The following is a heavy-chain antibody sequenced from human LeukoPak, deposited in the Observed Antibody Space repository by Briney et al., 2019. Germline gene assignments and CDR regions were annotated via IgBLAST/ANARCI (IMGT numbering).Heavy chain of an antibody. CDR1: GFTFSDYS. J-gene: IGHJ4*02. D-gene: IGHD1-26*01. CDR2: ITTSSTYI. V-gene: IGHV3-21*04. CDR3: ARDDGSYSGGFDY. Sequence: PGGSLRLSCAASGFTFSDYSMTWVRQAPGKGLEWVSSITTSSTYIYYADSVKVRFTISRDNAKNSLYLQMNSLRAEDTALYYCARDDGSYSGGFDYWGQGTLVTVSS.